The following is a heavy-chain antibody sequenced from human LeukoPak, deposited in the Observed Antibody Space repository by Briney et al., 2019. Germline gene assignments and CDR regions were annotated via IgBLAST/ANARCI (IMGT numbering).Heavy chain of an antibody. CDR1: GFTFSSYA. CDR2: ISYDGSNK. Sequence: GRSLRLSCAASGFTFSSYAMHWVRQAPGKGLEWVAVISYDGSNKYYADSVKGRFTNSRDNSKNTLYLQMNSLRAEDTAVYYCAREGYYGSGDNKYFDYWGQGTLVTVSS. CDR3: AREGYYGSGDNKYFDY. D-gene: IGHD3-10*01. J-gene: IGHJ4*02. V-gene: IGHV3-30-3*01.